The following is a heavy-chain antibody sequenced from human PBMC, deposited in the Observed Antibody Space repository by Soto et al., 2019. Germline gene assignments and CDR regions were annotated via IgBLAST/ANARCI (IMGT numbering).Heavy chain of an antibody. Sequence: GGSLRLSCAASGFAFSSYSMNWVRQAPGKGLEWVSSISSSSGYIYYADSVKGRFTISRDNAKNSLYLQMNSLRAEDTAVYYCARVGFSAVVGANDYWGQGNMVTVSS. J-gene: IGHJ4*02. D-gene: IGHD2-15*01. CDR3: ARVGFSAVVGANDY. V-gene: IGHV3-21*06. CDR2: ISSSSGYI. CDR1: GFAFSSYS.